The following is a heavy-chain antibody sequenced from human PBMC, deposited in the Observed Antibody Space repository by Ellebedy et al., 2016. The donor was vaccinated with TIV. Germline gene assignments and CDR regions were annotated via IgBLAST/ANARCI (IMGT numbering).Heavy chain of an antibody. CDR2: ITGISAGDNR. CDR3: ATKKDYIMGY. J-gene: IGHJ4*02. Sequence: GESLKISCTASGFDFSTFAMSWVRQAPGQGLEWVSAITGISAGDNRFYADSVKCRFTIFRDNSKNTRYLQLNSLRAEDTALYYCATKKDYIMGYWGQGTLVTVSS. V-gene: IGHV3-23*01. CDR1: GFDFSTFA. D-gene: IGHD4-11*01.